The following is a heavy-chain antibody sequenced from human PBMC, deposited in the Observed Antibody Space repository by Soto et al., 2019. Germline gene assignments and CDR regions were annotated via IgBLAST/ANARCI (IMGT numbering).Heavy chain of an antibody. J-gene: IGHJ6*02. CDR1: GYTFTSYG. V-gene: IGHV1-18*01. CDR3: ARHRGFAYSSSWYGMDV. CDR2: ISAYNGNT. Sequence: QVQLVQSGAEVKQPGASVKVSCKASGYTFTSYGISWVRQAPGQGLEWMGWISAYNGNTNYAQKLQGRVTMTTDTSTSTAYMELRSLRSDDTAVYYCARHRGFAYSSSWYGMDVWGQGTTVTVSS. D-gene: IGHD6-13*01.